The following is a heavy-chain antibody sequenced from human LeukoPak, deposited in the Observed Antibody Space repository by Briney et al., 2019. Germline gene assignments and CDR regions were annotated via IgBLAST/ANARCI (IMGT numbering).Heavy chain of an antibody. J-gene: IGHJ4*02. CDR1: GFNFANHA. CDR2: ISGGGDIT. Sequence: GGSLRLSCAASGFNFANHAMSWVRQTAGKGLEWVSAISGGGDITYYADSVKGRFTISRDNSKDTLFLQMHGLRPGDTAVYYCVREDTPATANYWGQGTLVTISS. D-gene: IGHD2-21*02. V-gene: IGHV3-23*01. CDR3: VREDTPATANY.